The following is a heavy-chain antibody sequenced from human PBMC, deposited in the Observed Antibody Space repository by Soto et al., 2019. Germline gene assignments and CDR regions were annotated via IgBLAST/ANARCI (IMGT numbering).Heavy chain of an antibody. V-gene: IGHV3-30*18. D-gene: IGHD4-17*01. Sequence: GGSLRLSCAASGFTFSSYGMHWVRQAPGKGLEWVAVISYDGSNKYYADSVKGRFTISRDNSKNTLYLQMNSLRAEDTAVYYCAKDLTPRGYGDYDEFDYWGQGTLVTVSS. CDR3: AKDLTPRGYGDYDEFDY. J-gene: IGHJ4*02. CDR1: GFTFSSYG. CDR2: ISYDGSNK.